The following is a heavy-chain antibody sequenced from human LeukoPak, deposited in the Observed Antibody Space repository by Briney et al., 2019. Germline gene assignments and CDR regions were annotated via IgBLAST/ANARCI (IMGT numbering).Heavy chain of an antibody. CDR3: ARDVAYYDSSGPVFDY. V-gene: IGHV3-21*01. CDR2: ISSSSSYI. D-gene: IGHD3-22*01. J-gene: IGHJ4*02. CDR1: GFTFSSYS. Sequence: KSGGSLRLSCAASGFTFSSYSMNWVRQAPGKGLEWVSSISSSSSYIYYADSGKGRFTISRDNAKNSLYLQMNSLRAEDTAVYYCARDVAYYDSSGPVFDYWGQGTLVTVSS.